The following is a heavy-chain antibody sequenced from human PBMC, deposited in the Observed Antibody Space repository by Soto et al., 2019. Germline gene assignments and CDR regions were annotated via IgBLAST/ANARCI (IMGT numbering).Heavy chain of an antibody. Sequence: QVQLVESGGGVVQPGRSLRLSCAASGFTFSSYAMHWVRQAPGKGLEWVAVISYDGSDKYYADSVKGRFTISRDNSQNTLKLQMNSLRADDTAVYYCAKALGELSPESYDYWGQGTLITVSS. J-gene: IGHJ4*02. V-gene: IGHV3-30*18. CDR1: GFTFSSYA. CDR2: ISYDGSDK. CDR3: AKALGELSPESYDY. D-gene: IGHD3-16*02.